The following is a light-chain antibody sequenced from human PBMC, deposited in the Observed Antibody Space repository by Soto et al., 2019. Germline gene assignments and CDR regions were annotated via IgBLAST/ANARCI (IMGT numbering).Light chain of an antibody. CDR3: CSYAGSFTSV. V-gene: IGLV2-11*01. CDR2: DVS. J-gene: IGLJ1*01. CDR1: SSDVGGYNY. Sequence: QSALTQPRSVSGSPGQSVTISCTGTSSDVGGYNYVSWYQQHPGKAPKLMIYDVSKRPSGVPDRFSGSKSGNTASLTISGLQAEDEADYYRCSYAGSFTSVFATGTKVTVL.